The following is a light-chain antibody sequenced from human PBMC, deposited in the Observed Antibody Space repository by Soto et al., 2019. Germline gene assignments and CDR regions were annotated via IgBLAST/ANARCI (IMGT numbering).Light chain of an antibody. Sequence: VLTQSPGTLSLSPGERATLSCRASQSVSSSYLAWYQQKPGQAPRLLIYGASSRATGIPDRFSGSGSGTDFTLTISRLEPEDFAAYYCPQYGRSPRTFGQGTKADIK. CDR1: QSVSSSY. CDR2: GAS. J-gene: IGKJ1*01. V-gene: IGKV3-20*01. CDR3: PQYGRSPRT.